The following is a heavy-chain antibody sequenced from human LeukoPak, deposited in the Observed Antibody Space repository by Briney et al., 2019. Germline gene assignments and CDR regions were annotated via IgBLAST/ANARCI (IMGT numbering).Heavy chain of an antibody. Sequence: QTGGSLRLSCAASGFTFSSQSMTWVRQAPGKGLEWVSVIYSGGSTYYADSVKGRFTISRDNSKNTLYLQMNSLRAEDTAVYYCARDRQLLWFGEFYGMDVWGQGTTVTVSS. D-gene: IGHD3-10*01. V-gene: IGHV3-66*01. CDR1: GFTFSSQS. CDR3: ARDRQLLWFGEFYGMDV. J-gene: IGHJ6*02. CDR2: IYSGGST.